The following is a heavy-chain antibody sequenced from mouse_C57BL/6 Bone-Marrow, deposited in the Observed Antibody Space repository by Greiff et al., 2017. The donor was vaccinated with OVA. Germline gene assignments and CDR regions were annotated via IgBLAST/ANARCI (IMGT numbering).Heavy chain of an antibody. CDR2: IYPRNGNT. CDR1: GYTFTSYC. J-gene: IGHJ2*01. CDR3: AREGDTCDDY. Sequence: QVQLQQPGAELARPGASVKLSCKASGYTFTSYCMSWVKQRTGQGLEWIGKIYPRNGNTYYNEKFKGKATLTADKSSSTAYMELSSLTSEDSAVYYCAREGDTCDDYWGQGTTLTVSS. V-gene: IGHV1-81*01. D-gene: IGHD5-1-1*01.